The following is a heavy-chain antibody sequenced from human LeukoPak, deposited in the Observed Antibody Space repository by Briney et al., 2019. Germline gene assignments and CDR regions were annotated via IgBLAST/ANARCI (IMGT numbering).Heavy chain of an antibody. D-gene: IGHD5/OR15-5a*01. CDR3: AKSVLAAALAYYYYGMDV. Sequence: PGGSLRLSCAASGFTFSSYGMHWVRQAPGKGLEWVAVISYDGSNKYYADSVKGRFTISRDNSKNALYLQMNSLRAEDTAVYYCAKSVLAAALAYYYYGMDVWGQGTTVTVSS. CDR2: ISYDGSNK. V-gene: IGHV3-30*18. CDR1: GFTFSSYG. J-gene: IGHJ6*02.